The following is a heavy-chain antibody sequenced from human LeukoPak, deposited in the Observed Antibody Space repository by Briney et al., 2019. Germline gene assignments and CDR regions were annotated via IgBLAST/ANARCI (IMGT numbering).Heavy chain of an antibody. CDR3: ARGPYSYDSSGAFDI. V-gene: IGHV4-4*07. Sequence: PSETLSLTCTVSGGSISSYYWSWIRQPAGKGLEWIGRIYTSGSTNYNPSLKSRVTMSVDTSKNQFSLKLSSVTAADTAVYYCARGPYSYDSSGAFDIWGQGTMVTVSS. CDR1: GGSISSYY. CDR2: IYTSGST. D-gene: IGHD3-22*01. J-gene: IGHJ3*02.